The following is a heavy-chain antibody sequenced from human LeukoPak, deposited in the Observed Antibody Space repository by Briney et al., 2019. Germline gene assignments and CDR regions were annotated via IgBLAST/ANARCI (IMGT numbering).Heavy chain of an antibody. CDR1: GGSISSYY. CDR2: IYYSGSI. CDR3: ARGSHPQPSRAFDI. J-gene: IGHJ3*02. D-gene: IGHD5-18*01. Sequence: SETLSLTCTVSGGSISSYYWSWIRQPPGKGLEWIGYIYYSGSINYNPSLKSRVTISVDTSKNQFSLKLSSVTAADTAVYYCARGSHPQPSRAFDIWGQWTMVTVSS. V-gene: IGHV4-59*01.